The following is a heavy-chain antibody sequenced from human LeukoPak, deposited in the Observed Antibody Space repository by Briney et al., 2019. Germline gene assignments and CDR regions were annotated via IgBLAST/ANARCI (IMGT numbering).Heavy chain of an antibody. CDR2: IYYSGST. CDR1: GGSVSSGSYY. Sequence: SETLSLTCTVSGGSVSSGSYYWSWIRQPPGKGLEWIGYIYYSGSTNYNPSLKSRVTISVDTSKNQFSLKLSSVSAADTAVYYCARASPYYDFSSGYYSDFDYWGQGTLVTVSS. V-gene: IGHV4-61*01. J-gene: IGHJ4*02. D-gene: IGHD3-3*01. CDR3: ARASPYYDFSSGYYSDFDY.